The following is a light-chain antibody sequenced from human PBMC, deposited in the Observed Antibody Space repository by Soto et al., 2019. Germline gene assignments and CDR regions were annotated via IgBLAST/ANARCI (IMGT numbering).Light chain of an antibody. Sequence: EIVLTQSPGTLSLSPGERATLSCRASQSVSSSYLAWYQQKPGQAPRLLIYGASSRATGIPDRFSGSGSGTDFTLTISRLEPEDFATYYCQQSYSTLITFGPGTKVDIK. J-gene: IGKJ3*01. V-gene: IGKV3-20*01. CDR2: GAS. CDR3: QQSYSTLIT. CDR1: QSVSSSY.